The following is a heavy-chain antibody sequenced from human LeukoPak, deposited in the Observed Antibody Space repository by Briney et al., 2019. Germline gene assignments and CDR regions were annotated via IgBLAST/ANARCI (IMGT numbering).Heavy chain of an antibody. D-gene: IGHD6-13*01. CDR3: ARALTGIATAGTVDY. V-gene: IGHV4-61*02. Sequence: PSQTLSLTCTVSGGSISSGSYYWSWIRQPAGKGLEWIGRIYTSGSTNYNPSLKSRVTISVDTSKNQFSLKLSSVTAADTAVYYCARALTGIATAGTVDYWGQETLVTVSS. J-gene: IGHJ4*02. CDR1: GGSISSGSYY. CDR2: IYTSGST.